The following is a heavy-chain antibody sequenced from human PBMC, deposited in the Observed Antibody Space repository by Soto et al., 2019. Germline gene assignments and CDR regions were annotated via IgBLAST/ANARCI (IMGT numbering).Heavy chain of an antibody. V-gene: IGHV3-21*01. CDR2: ISRASDYI. D-gene: IGHD3-10*01. CDR3: VPSRITLIRGRIINHPYHWLDP. J-gene: IGHJ5*02. CDR1: GFTFTNYG. Sequence: VQLVESGGGLVKPGGSLRRSCTASGFTFTNYGMTWVRQAPGKGLEWVSSISRASDYIYYADSVNGRFTISRDNAKNSLYLHMNRLRAEATAVYFCVPSRITLIRGRIINHPYHWLDPWGQGTLVTVSS.